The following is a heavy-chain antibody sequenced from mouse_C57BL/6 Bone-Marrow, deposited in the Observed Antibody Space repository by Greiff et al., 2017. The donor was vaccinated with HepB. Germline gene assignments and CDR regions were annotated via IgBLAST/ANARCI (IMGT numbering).Heavy chain of an antibody. J-gene: IGHJ4*01. CDR1: GYSITSGYY. CDR2: ISYDGSN. CDR3: AREGLIYAMDY. V-gene: IGHV3-6*01. D-gene: IGHD3-3*01. Sequence: ESGPGLVKPSQSLSLTCSVTGYSITSGYYWNWIRQFPGNKLEWMGYISYDGSNNYNPSLKNRISITRDTSKNQFFLKLNSVTTEDTATYYCAREGLIYAMDYWGQGTSVTVSS.